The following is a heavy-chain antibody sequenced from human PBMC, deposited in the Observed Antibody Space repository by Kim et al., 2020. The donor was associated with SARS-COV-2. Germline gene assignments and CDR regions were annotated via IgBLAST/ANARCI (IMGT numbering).Heavy chain of an antibody. V-gene: IGHV3-11*01. D-gene: IGHD3-9*01. CDR3: ARGTTAYYDILTGKKQGYFDL. Sequence: GGSLRLSCAASGFTFSDYYMSWIRQAPGKGLEWVSYISSSGSTIYYADSVKGRFTISRDNAKNSLYLQMNSLRAEDTAVYYCARGTTAYYDILTGKKQGYFDLWGRGTLVTVSS. CDR2: ISSSGSTI. J-gene: IGHJ2*01. CDR1: GFTFSDYY.